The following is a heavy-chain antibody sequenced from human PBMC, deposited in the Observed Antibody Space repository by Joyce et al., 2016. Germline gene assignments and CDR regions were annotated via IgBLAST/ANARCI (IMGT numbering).Heavy chain of an antibody. J-gene: IGHJ4*02. V-gene: IGHV6-1*01. CDR1: GDSVSSNSAA. Sequence: LTCAISGDSVSSNSAAWSWIRQSPSRGLEWLGRTFYRSKWYNDYAVSVKSRITINLDTSKNQFSLQLNSVTPEDTAVYYCARDRGTYGDSYTFDCWGQGTLVTVSS. CDR2: TFYRSKWYN. CDR3: ARDRGTYGDSYTFDC. D-gene: IGHD4-17*01.